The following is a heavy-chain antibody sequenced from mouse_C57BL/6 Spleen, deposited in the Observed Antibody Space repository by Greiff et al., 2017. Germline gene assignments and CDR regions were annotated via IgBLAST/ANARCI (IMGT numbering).Heavy chain of an antibody. CDR1: GFTFSDYG. V-gene: IGHV5-17*01. CDR3: ARRYGYDNYFDY. Sequence: VQLQQSGGGLVKPGGSLKLSCAASGFTFSDYGMHWVRQAPEKGLEWVAYISSGSSTIYYADTVKGRFTISRDNAKNTLFLQMTSLRSEDTAMYYWARRYGYDNYFDYWGQGTTLTVSS. CDR2: ISSGSSTI. J-gene: IGHJ2*01. D-gene: IGHD2-2*01.